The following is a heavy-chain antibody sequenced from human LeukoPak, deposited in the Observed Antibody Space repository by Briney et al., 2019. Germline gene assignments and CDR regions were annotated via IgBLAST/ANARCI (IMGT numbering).Heavy chain of an antibody. D-gene: IGHD1-26*01. CDR1: GYSISSGYY. CDR3: ARSRVGATYFDY. CDR2: INHSGST. Sequence: SETLSLTCTVSGYSISSGYYWGWIRQPPGKGLEWIGEINHSGSTNYNPSLKSRVTISVDTSKNQFSLKLSSVTAADTAVYYCARSRVGATYFDYWGQGTLVTVSS. V-gene: IGHV4-38-2*02. J-gene: IGHJ4*02.